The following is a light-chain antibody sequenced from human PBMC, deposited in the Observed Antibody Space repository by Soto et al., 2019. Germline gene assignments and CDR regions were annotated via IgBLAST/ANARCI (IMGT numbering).Light chain of an antibody. CDR2: KVS. CDR3: MQGTHWPHT. V-gene: IGKV2-30*01. J-gene: IGKJ1*01. CDR1: QRLLYSDGNTF. Sequence: VGKTQPPLSLPVTRGQPACSSSPSSQRLLYSDGNTFLSWSQQRPGQSPRRLIYKVSNRDSGVQDRFTGSGSGTDFTLNISGVEAEDVGLDYGMQGTHWPHTCGQGTKVEIK.